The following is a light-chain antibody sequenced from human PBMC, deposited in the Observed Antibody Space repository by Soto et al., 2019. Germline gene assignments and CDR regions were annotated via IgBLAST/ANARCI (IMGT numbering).Light chain of an antibody. Sequence: QSALTQPASVSGSPGQSITICCSGTRSDVGIYNLVSWYQQHPDRAPKLLIYEGSKRPSGISYRFSGAKSGNTASLKISGLQAEDEADYYCCSYAGSRNFVFGTGTKVTVL. CDR3: CSYAGSRNFV. CDR2: EGS. J-gene: IGLJ1*01. V-gene: IGLV2-23*01. CDR1: RSDVGIYNL.